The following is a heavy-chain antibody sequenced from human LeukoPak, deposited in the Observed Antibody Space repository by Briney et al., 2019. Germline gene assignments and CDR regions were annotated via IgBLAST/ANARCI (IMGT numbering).Heavy chain of an antibody. CDR2: INPNSGGK. CDR1: GYTFTVYY. J-gene: IGHJ4*02. CDR3: ARERCRGGGCYSFDF. Sequence: ALVKVSFKASGYTFTVYYMHWVRQATGQGLEWMGWINPNSGGKNYAQKFQGRVTMTRDTTISTVYMELNRLRSDDTAVYYCARERCRGGGCYSFDFWGQGALVTVSS. V-gene: IGHV1-2*02. D-gene: IGHD2-15*01.